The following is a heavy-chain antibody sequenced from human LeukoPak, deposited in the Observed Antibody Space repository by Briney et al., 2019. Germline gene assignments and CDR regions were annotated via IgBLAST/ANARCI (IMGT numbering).Heavy chain of an antibody. CDR3: ARDRIGLRYFDWLLYFSSGYYYGMDV. CDR2: ISAYNGNT. Sequence: GASVKVSCKASGYTFTSYGISWVRQAPGQGLEWMGWISAYNGNTNYAQKLRGRVTMTTDTSTSTAYMELRSLRSDDTAVYYCARDRIGLRYFDWLLYFSSGYYYGMDVWGQGTTVTVSS. D-gene: IGHD3-9*01. V-gene: IGHV1-18*01. CDR1: GYTFTSYG. J-gene: IGHJ6*02.